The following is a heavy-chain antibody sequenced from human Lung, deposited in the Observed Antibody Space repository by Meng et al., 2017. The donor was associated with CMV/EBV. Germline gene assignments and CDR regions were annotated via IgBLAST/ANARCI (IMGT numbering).Heavy chain of an antibody. D-gene: IGHD3-10*01. V-gene: IGHV3-21*01. CDR2: ISSSSSYI. CDR3: ARDTLTMVRGGWGY. Sequence: GESLKISCAAPGFTFSSYSMNWVRQAPGKGLEWVSSISSSSSYIYYADSVKGRFTISRYKAKDSLYLQMNSLRAEETAVYYCARDTLTMVRGGWGYWGQGTLVTVSS. J-gene: IGHJ4*02. CDR1: GFTFSSYS.